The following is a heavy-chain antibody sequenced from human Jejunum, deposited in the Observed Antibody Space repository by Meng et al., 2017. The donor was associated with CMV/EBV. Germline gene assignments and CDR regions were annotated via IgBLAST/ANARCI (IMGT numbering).Heavy chain of an antibody. V-gene: IGHV4-39*07. J-gene: IGHJ6*02. Sequence: SISTTSYYWGWIRQTPGKGLEWIGNIYHSGITYYNPSLKSRVTISLDTPKNQFSLKLSSVTAADTAVYYCARDDYDSRGYEVGMDVWGQGTTVTVSS. CDR3: ARDDYDSRGYEVGMDV. CDR2: IYHSGIT. CDR1: SISTTSYY. D-gene: IGHD3-22*01.